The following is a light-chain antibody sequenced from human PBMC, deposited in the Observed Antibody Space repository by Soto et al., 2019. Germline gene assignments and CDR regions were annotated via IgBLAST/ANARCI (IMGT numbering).Light chain of an antibody. J-gene: IGKJ1*01. Sequence: DIQMTQSPSSLSASVADRVTITCRASQDIRNELGWFQQKPGKAPKRLIYIASSLQSGVPSRFSGSGSGTEFTLTISSLQPEDYATYYCLHHNDYPPTFGQGTKVEI. CDR2: IAS. V-gene: IGKV1-17*01. CDR3: LHHNDYPPT. CDR1: QDIRNE.